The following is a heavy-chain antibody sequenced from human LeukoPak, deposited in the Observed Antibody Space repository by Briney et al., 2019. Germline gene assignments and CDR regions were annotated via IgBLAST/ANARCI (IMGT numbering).Heavy chain of an antibody. V-gene: IGHV1-46*01. CDR1: GYSFTNYY. CDR3: ARGGFTTMVRGVIITLDAFDI. D-gene: IGHD3-10*01. Sequence: GASVKVSCKASGYSFTNYYLHWVRQAPGQGFEWMGIINPGGGTTTYAQKFQGRVTMTRDTSTSTVYMELSSLRSEDTAVYYRARGGFTTMVRGVIITLDAFDIWGQGTMVTVSS. CDR2: INPGGGTT. J-gene: IGHJ3*02.